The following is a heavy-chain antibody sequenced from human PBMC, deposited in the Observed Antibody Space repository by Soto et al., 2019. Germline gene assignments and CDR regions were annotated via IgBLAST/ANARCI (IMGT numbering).Heavy chain of an antibody. Sequence: QVQLVQSGAEVKRPGSSFKVSCKASGDTFSFYSINWVRQAPGLGLEWMGRVNPILSMSNYAQRFQGRVTMTADKSTSTAYMELSGLRSEDTAMYYCATSYGSGYRAFDYWGQGALVTVSS. CDR2: VNPILSMS. D-gene: IGHD3-10*01. J-gene: IGHJ4*02. CDR3: ATSYGSGYRAFDY. V-gene: IGHV1-69*04. CDR1: GDTFSFYS.